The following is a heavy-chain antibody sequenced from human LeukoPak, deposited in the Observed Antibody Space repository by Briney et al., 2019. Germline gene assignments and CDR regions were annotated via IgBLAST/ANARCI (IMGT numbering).Heavy chain of an antibody. D-gene: IGHD6-19*01. Sequence: ASVKVSCKTSGYIFTSYYIHWVRQAPGQGLERMGMINPSGGSTTYAQKFQGGVTLTRDTSTSTVYMELSSLRSEDTAVFYCAGSSGWWMLDYWGQGTLVAVSS. V-gene: IGHV1-46*01. CDR2: INPSGGST. CDR1: GYIFTSYY. J-gene: IGHJ4*02. CDR3: AGSSGWWMLDY.